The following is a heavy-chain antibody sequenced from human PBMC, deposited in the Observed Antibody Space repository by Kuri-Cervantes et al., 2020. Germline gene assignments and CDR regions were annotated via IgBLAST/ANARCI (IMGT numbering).Heavy chain of an antibody. CDR3: ARQAVAGFDY. Sequence: ESLKISCTVSGGSISSSSYYWGWIRQPPGKGLEWIGSIYYSGSTYYNPSLKSRVTKSVDTSKNQFSLKLSSVTAADTAVYYCARQAVAGFDYWGQGTLVTVSS. V-gene: IGHV4-39*01. J-gene: IGHJ4*02. CDR2: IYYSGST. CDR1: GGSISSSSYY. D-gene: IGHD6-19*01.